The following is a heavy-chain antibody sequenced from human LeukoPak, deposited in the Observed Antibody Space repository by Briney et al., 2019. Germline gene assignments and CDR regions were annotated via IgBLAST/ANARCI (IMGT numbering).Heavy chain of an antibody. J-gene: IGHJ3*02. V-gene: IGHV1-18*01. CDR3: ARPSERYCSSTSCSDDAFDI. CDR1: GYTFTSYG. Sequence: GASVKVSCKASGYTFTSYGISWVRQAPGQGLEWMGWISAYNGNTNYAQKLQGRVTMTTDTSTSTAYMELRSLRSDDTAVYYCARPSERYCSSTSCSDDAFDIWGQGTMVTVSS. CDR2: ISAYNGNT. D-gene: IGHD2-2*01.